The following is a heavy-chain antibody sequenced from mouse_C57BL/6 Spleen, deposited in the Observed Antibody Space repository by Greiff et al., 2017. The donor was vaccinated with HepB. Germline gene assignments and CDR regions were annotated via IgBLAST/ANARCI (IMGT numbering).Heavy chain of an antibody. CDR3: ARNGQLSYFDY. Sequence: EVMLVESGGGLVKPGGSLKLSCAASGFTFSDYGMHWVRPAPEKGLEWVAYISGGSSTIYYADTVKGRFTISRDNAKNTLFLQMTSLRSEDTAMYYCARNGQLSYFDYWGQGTTLTVSS. J-gene: IGHJ2*01. D-gene: IGHD4-1*02. CDR1: GFTFSDYG. CDR2: ISGGSSTI. V-gene: IGHV5-17*01.